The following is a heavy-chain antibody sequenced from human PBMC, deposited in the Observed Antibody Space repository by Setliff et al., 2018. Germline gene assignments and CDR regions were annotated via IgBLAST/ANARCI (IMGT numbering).Heavy chain of an antibody. J-gene: IGHJ6*02. V-gene: IGHV4-39*07. D-gene: IGHD5-18*01. CDR3: ARDRTAYSYGLDV. CDR2: LSFAGDA. Sequence: PSETLSLTCTVSGDSISSGYYYWAWIRQTPGKGLEWVGSLSFAGDAYYNPSLKSRVTMSLDTSKNQFSLRVKSVTAADTAVYYCARDRTAYSYGLDVWGQGTTVTVSS. CDR1: GDSISSGYYY.